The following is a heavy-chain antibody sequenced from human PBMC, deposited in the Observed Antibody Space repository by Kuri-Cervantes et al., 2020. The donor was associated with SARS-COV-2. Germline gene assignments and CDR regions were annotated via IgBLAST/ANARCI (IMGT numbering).Heavy chain of an antibody. V-gene: IGHV3-7*01. J-gene: IGHJ4*02. CDR3: AREGSDYDFWSGYYFEFDY. CDR1: GFTFSDYA. CDR2: IKQDGSEK. D-gene: IGHD3-3*01. Sequence: GESLKISCVGSGFTFSDYAIHWVRQAPGKGLEWVANIKQDGSEKYYVDSVKGRFTISRDNAKNSLYLQMNSLRAEDTAVYYCAREGSDYDFWSGYYFEFDYWGQGTLVTVSS.